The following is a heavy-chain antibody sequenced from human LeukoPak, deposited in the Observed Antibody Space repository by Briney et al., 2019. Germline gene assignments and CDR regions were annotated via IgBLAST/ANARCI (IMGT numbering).Heavy chain of an antibody. J-gene: IGHJ6*03. CDR2: INHSGST. V-gene: IGHV4-34*01. CDR1: GASVSGSPYY. CDR3: ARGVYSSGWYQYYYYYYMDV. D-gene: IGHD6-19*01. Sequence: SETLSLTCTVSGASVSGSPYYWSWIRQPPGKGLEWIGEINHSGSTNYNPSLKSRVTISVDTSKNQFSLKLSSVTAADTAVYYCARGVYSSGWYQYYYYYYMDVWGKGTTVTVSS.